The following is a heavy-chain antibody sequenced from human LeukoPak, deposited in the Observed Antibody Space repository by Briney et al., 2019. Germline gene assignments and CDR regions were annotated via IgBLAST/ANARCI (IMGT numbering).Heavy chain of an antibody. D-gene: IGHD3-10*01. J-gene: IGHJ3*02. V-gene: IGHV1-69-2*01. CDR2: VDPEDGET. CDR3: ANSRITMVRGVSGAFDI. Sequence: ASVKVSCKVSGYPFTDYYMHWVQQAPGKGLEWMGLVDPEDGETIYAEKFQGRVTITADTSTDTAYMELSSLRYEHRAVYYCANSRITMVRGVSGAFDIWGEGTMVTVSS. CDR1: GYPFTDYY.